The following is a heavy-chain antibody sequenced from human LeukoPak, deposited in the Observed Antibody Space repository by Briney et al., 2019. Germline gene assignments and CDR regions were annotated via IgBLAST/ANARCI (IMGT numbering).Heavy chain of an antibody. Sequence: SETLSLTCTVTGGSISSYYWSCIRQPPGKGLEWIGYIYYSGNTNYNPSLKSRVTTSVDTSKNQFSLKLSSVTAADTAVYYCASGTFGDRGAFDIWGQGTMVTVSS. CDR3: ASGTFGDRGAFDI. J-gene: IGHJ3*02. CDR2: IYYSGNT. CDR1: GGSISSYY. V-gene: IGHV4-59*08. D-gene: IGHD3-10*01.